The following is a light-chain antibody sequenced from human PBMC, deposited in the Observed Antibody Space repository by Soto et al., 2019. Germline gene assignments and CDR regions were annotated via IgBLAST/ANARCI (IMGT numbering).Light chain of an antibody. CDR3: SSYTSSSTS. CDR2: EVS. CDR1: SSDVGGYNY. J-gene: IGLJ2*01. Sequence: QSVLTQPASVSGSPGQSITISCTGTSSDVGGYNYVSWYQQHPGKAPKLMIYEVSNRPSGVSNRFSGSKSGNTASLTISGLQAEDEADYYCSSYTSSSTSFGGGTKLPVL. V-gene: IGLV2-14*01.